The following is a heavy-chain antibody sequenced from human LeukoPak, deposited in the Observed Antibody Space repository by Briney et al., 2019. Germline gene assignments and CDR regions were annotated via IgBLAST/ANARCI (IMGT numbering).Heavy chain of an antibody. CDR3: ARVRTGEPRGNEYFDL. V-gene: IGHV6-1*01. CDR1: GDSVSSKSAA. D-gene: IGHD1-1*01. J-gene: IGHJ2*01. CDR2: TYYRSKWGF. Sequence: PSQTLSLTCAISGDSVSSKSAAWNWIRQSPSRGLEWLGRTYYRSKWGFDYAESLKSRININPDTSKNQFSLQLNSVTPEDTAVYYCARVRTGEPRGNEYFDLWGRGTLVTVSS.